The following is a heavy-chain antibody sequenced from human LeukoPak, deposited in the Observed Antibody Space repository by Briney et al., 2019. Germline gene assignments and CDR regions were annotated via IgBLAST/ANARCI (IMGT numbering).Heavy chain of an antibody. J-gene: IGHJ4*02. CDR1: GGSISSYY. CDR3: AREAGRTGDGPLDY. Sequence: SETPSLTCTVSGGSISSYYWSWIRQPPGKGLEWIGYIYYNGSTNYNPSLKSRVTISVDTSKNQFSLKLSSVTAADTAVYYCAREAGRTGDGPLDYWGQGTLVTVSS. D-gene: IGHD7-27*01. V-gene: IGHV4-59*01. CDR2: IYYNGST.